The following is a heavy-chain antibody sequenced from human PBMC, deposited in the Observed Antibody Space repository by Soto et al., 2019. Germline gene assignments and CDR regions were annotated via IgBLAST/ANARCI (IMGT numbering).Heavy chain of an antibody. CDR3: TRLAGHSSSWPKSKQDWFDP. Sequence: EVQLVESGGGLVQPGGSLKLSCAASGFTFSGSAMHWVRQASGKGLEWVGRIRSKANSYATAYAASVKGRFTISRDDSKNTAYLQMNSLKTEDTAVYYCTRLAGHSSSWPKSKQDWFDPWGQGTRVTVSS. CDR2: IRSKANSYAT. V-gene: IGHV3-73*02. D-gene: IGHD6-13*01. CDR1: GFTFSGSA. J-gene: IGHJ5*02.